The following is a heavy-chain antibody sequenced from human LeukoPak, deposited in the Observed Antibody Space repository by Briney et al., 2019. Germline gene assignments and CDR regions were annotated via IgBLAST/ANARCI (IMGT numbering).Heavy chain of an antibody. CDR3: VRSRLDGYDSGGYLYYFDY. D-gene: IGHD3-22*01. Sequence: ASVTVSCTASGYTFTGYCVHWVRQAPGQGLEWIGRINPNADITTYAQKFQGRVTVTRDTSINTAYMELSSLRSGDTAVYYCVRSRLDGYDSGGYLYYFDYWGQGTLVTVPS. V-gene: IGHV1-2*06. J-gene: IGHJ4*02. CDR1: GYTFTGYC. CDR2: INPNADIT.